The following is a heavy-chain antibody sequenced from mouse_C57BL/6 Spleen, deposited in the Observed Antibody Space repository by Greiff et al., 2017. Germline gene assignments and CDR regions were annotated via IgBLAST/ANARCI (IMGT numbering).Heavy chain of an antibody. Sequence: VQLQQPGAELVMPGASVKLSCKASGYTFTSYWMHWVKQRPGQGLEWIGEIDPSDSYTNYNQKFKGKSTLTVDKSSSTAYMQLSSLTSEDSAVYYCARSPVRYFDYWGQGTTLTVSS. CDR1: GYTFTSYW. J-gene: IGHJ2*01. CDR3: ARSPVRYFDY. CDR2: IDPSDSYT. V-gene: IGHV1-69*01.